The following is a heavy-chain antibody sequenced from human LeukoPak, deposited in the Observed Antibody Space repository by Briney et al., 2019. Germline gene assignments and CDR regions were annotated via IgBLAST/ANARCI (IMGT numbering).Heavy chain of an antibody. CDR2: ISWNSGSI. CDR1: GFTFDDYA. J-gene: IGHJ4*02. CDR3: AKVSGSTPIVYFDY. V-gene: IGHV3-9*01. D-gene: IGHD2-15*01. Sequence: GRSLRLSCAASGFTFDDYAMHWVRQAPGKGLEWVSGISWNSGSIGYADSVKGRFTISRDYAKNSLYLQMNSLRAEDTALYYCAKVSGSTPIVYFDYWGQGTLVTVSS.